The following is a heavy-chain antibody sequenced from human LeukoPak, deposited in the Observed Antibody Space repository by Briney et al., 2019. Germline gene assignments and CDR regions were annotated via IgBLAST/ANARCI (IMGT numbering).Heavy chain of an antibody. CDR2: IYYSGST. D-gene: IGHD3-9*01. Sequence: SETLSLTCTVSGGSISSYYWSWIRQPPGKGLEWIGYIYYSGSTHYNPSLKSRVTISVDTSKNQFSLKLSSVTAADTAVYYCARVSDHDILTGYWGAFDIWGQGTMVTVSS. CDR1: GGSISSYY. CDR3: ARVSDHDILTGYWGAFDI. J-gene: IGHJ3*02. V-gene: IGHV4-59*01.